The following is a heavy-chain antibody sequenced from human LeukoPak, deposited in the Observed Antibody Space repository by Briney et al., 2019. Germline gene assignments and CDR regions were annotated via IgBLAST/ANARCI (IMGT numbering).Heavy chain of an antibody. CDR2: IYYSGST. V-gene: IGHV4-31*03. CDR3: ARTGDYTPRVFNY. D-gene: IGHD4-17*01. CDR1: GGSISSGGYY. Sequence: PSETLSLTCTVSGGSISSGGYYWSWIRQHPGKGLEWIGYIYYSGSTYYNPSLKSRVTISVDTSKEQFSLKLSSVTAADTAVYYCARTGDYTPRVFNYWGQGTLVTVSS. J-gene: IGHJ4*02.